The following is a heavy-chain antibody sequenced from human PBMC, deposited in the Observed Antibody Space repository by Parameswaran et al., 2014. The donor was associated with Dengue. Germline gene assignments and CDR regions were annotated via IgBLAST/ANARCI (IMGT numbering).Heavy chain of an antibody. J-gene: IGHJ4*02. CDR3: ARVGSHFDY. CDR2: IIPIFGTA. V-gene: IGHV1-69*01. Sequence: SWVRQAPGQGLEWMGGIIPIFGTANYAQKFQGRVTITADESTSTAYMELSSLRSEDTAVYYCARVGSHFDYWGQGTLVTSPQ.